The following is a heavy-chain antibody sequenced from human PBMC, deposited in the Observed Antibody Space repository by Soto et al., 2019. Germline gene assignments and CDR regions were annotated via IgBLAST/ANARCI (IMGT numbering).Heavy chain of an antibody. CDR1: GFTVSSNY. CDR3: ARARPKHPYYFDY. V-gene: IGHV3-66*01. Sequence: EVQLVESGGGLVQPGGSLRLSCAASGFTVSSNYMSWVRQAPGKGLEWVSVIYSGGSTYYADSVKGRFTISRDNSKNTLYLQMNSLRAEDTAVYYCARARPKHPYYFDYWGQGTLVTVSS. J-gene: IGHJ4*02. D-gene: IGHD6-6*01. CDR2: IYSGGST.